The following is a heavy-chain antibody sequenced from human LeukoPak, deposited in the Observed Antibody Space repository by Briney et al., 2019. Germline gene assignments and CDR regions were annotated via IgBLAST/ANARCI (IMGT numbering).Heavy chain of an antibody. V-gene: IGHV4-61*02. Sequence: SETLSLTCTVSGGSISSGSYYWSWIRQPAGKGLEWIGRIYTSGNPNYYPSLKSRVTISVHTSKNQFSLKLSSVTAADTAVYYCAREQRRYCSSTSCYAFDIWGQGTMVTVSS. J-gene: IGHJ3*02. CDR1: GGSISSGSYY. CDR2: IYTSGNP. D-gene: IGHD2-2*01. CDR3: AREQRRYCSSTSCYAFDI.